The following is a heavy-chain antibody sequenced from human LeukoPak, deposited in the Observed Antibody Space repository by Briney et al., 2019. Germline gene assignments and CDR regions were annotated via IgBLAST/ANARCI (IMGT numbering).Heavy chain of an antibody. V-gene: IGHV4-59*01. J-gene: IGHJ6*03. CDR3: ARVTSNYYYYYMDV. CDR2: IYYSGST. CDR1: GGSISSYY. Sequence: PSETLSLTCTVSGGSISSYYWSWIRQPPGKGLEWIGYIYYSGSTNYNPSLKSRVTISVDTSKNQFSLKLNSVTAADTAVYYCARVTSNYYYYYMDVWGKGTTVTISS.